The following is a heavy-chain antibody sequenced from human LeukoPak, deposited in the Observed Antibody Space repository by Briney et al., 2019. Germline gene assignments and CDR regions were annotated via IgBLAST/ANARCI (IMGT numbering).Heavy chain of an antibody. V-gene: IGHV3-48*01. Sequence: GGSLRLSCAASGFTFSSYAMSWVRQAPGKGLEWVSYISSSSSTIYYADSVKGRFTISRDNAKNSLYLQMNSLRAEDTAMYYCARVFRERDLSRAVGYWGQGTLVTVSS. CDR2: ISSSSSTI. CDR3: ARVFRERDLSRAVGY. CDR1: GFTFSSYA. J-gene: IGHJ4*02. D-gene: IGHD5-24*01.